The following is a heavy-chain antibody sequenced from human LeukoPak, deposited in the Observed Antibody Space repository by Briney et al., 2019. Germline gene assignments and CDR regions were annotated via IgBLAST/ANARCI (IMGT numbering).Heavy chain of an antibody. CDR2: INHSGST. CDR1: GGSFSGYY. J-gene: IGHJ5*02. CDR3: ARHEVLRVRGVIIKGWFDP. V-gene: IGHV4-34*01. D-gene: IGHD3-10*01. Sequence: PSETLSLTCAVYGGSFSGYYWSWIRQPPGKGLEWIGEINHSGSTNYNPSLKSRVTISVDTSKNQFSLKLSSVTAADTAVYYCARHEVLRVRGVIIKGWFDPWGQGTLVTVSS.